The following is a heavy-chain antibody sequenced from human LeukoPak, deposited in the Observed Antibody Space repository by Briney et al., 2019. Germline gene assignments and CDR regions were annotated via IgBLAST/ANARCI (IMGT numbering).Heavy chain of an antibody. V-gene: IGHV3-11*04. CDR3: AAMAAGLYHYGLDV. Sequence: GGSLRLSCAASGFTFSDYYMSWIRQAPGKGLEWVSQISSSSSTIYYADSVKGRFTISRDNAKNSLYLQMNSLRVDDTAVYYCAAMAAGLYHYGLDVWGQGTTVTVSS. D-gene: IGHD5-24*01. CDR2: ISSSSSTI. CDR1: GFTFSDYY. J-gene: IGHJ6*02.